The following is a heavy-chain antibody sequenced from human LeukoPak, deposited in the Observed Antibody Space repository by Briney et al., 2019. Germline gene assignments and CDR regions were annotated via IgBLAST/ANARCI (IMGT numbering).Heavy chain of an antibody. D-gene: IGHD5-18*01. J-gene: IGHJ4*02. V-gene: IGHV3-53*01. CDR1: AFTVSRNN. CDR2: IYSGGST. CDR3: AREKTALANGAYD. Sequence: GGSLTLSCAPSAFTVSRNNMVRVRQAPGPGLESFSVIYSGGSTYYADSVKGRFTISRDNSKNTLHLQMNSLRAEDTAIYYCAREKTALANGAYDWGQGTLVAVSS.